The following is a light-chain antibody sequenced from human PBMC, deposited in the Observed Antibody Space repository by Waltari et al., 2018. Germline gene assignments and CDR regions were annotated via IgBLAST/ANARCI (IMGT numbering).Light chain of an antibody. Sequence: DIQMTQSPSTLSASIGDKITITCRASQSVSRWLVWYQQKPGKAPKVLIYDASSLESGVPSRFSGSGSGTEFTLTISSLQPDDFATYYCQQYTTYSGTFGQGTKVEIK. CDR3: QQYTTYSGT. CDR1: QSVSRW. CDR2: DAS. V-gene: IGKV1-5*01. J-gene: IGKJ1*01.